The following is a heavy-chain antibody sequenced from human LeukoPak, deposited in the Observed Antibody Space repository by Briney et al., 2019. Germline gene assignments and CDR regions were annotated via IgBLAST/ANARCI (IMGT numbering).Heavy chain of an antibody. CDR3: ARERCTNGVCFYYYYGMDV. CDR2: INPNSGGT. CDR1: GFTFSSYA. D-gene: IGHD2-8*01. Sequence: GGSLRLSCAASGFTFSSYAMHWVRQAPGQGLEWMGRINPNSGGTNYAQKFQGRVTMTRDTSISTAYMELSRLRSDDTAVYYCARERCTNGVCFYYYYGMDVWGQGTTVTVSS. V-gene: IGHV1-2*06. J-gene: IGHJ6*02.